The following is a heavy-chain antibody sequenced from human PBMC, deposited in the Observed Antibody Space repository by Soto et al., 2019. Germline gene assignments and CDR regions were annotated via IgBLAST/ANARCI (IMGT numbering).Heavy chain of an antibody. V-gene: IGHV3-30*18. Sequence: PGXSLKLSGAASGFTFSDYAIHWVGQAPGKGLEWVAVVSHDGRNTHYADSVKGRFTISRDSSKNTVSLEMTSLRAEDTAVYYCAKGGRQWLVTSDFNYWGQGALVTVSS. D-gene: IGHD6-19*01. CDR1: GFTFSDYA. J-gene: IGHJ4*02. CDR3: AKGGRQWLVTSDFNY. CDR2: VSHDGRNT.